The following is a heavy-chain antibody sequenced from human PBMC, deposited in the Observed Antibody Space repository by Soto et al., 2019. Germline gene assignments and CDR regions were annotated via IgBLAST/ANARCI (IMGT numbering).Heavy chain of an antibody. CDR2: INADKGDT. CDR1: GYSFTDFA. Sequence: QAPLVQSGAEVKKPGASVKVSCKASGYSFTDFAMHWVRLASGQRLEWMGWINADKGDTKYSPKFQGRVTITRDTSATTVYMELRSLRSEDTAVDYCARGPLSGVATIWDYANWFDPWGQGSLVTVST. D-gene: IGHD5-12*01. CDR3: ARGPLSGVATIWDYANWFDP. J-gene: IGHJ5*02. V-gene: IGHV1-3*01.